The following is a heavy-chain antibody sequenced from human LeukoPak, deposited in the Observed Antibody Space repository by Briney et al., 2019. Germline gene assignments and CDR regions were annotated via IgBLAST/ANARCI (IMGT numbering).Heavy chain of an antibody. D-gene: IGHD4-17*01. V-gene: IGHV3-9*01. J-gene: IGHJ4*02. Sequence: GGSLRLSCAASGSTFDDYAMHWVRQAPGKGLEWVSGISWNSGSIGYADSVKGRFTISRDNAKNSLYLQMNSLRAEDTALYYCAKAKPIWVSYGGVGYFDYWGQGTLVTVSS. CDR1: GSTFDDYA. CDR2: ISWNSGSI. CDR3: AKAKPIWVSYGGVGYFDY.